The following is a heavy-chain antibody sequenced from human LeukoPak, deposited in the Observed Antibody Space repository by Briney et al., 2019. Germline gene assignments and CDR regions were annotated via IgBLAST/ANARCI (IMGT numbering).Heavy chain of an antibody. CDR1: GFTANVYY. V-gene: IGHV3-23*01. CDR3: AKDLFYYHY. CDR2: ISESGGST. J-gene: IGHJ4*02. Sequence: PGGSLRLSCAVSGFTANVYYMNWVRQAPGKGLEWVSGISESGGSTYYAESVKGRFTISRDMSKNTLYLQMNSLRAEDTAVYYCAKDLFYYHYWGQGTLVTVSS.